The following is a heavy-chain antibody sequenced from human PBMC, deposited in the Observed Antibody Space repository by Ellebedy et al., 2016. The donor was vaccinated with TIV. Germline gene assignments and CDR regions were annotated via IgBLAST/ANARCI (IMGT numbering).Heavy chain of an antibody. CDR1: GFTFSSYA. CDR2: ISYDGSNK. J-gene: IGHJ4*02. Sequence: GESLKISXAASGFTFSSYAMHWVRQAPGKGLEWVAVISYDGSNKYYADSVKGRFTISRDNSKNTLYLQMNSLRAEDTAVYYCSQGEGFGESWDYWGQGTLVTVSS. V-gene: IGHV3-30-3*01. D-gene: IGHD3-10*01. CDR3: SQGEGFGESWDY.